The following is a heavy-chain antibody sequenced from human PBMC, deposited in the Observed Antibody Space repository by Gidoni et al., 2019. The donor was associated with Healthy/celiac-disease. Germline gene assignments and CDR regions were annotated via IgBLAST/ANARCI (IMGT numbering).Heavy chain of an antibody. CDR3: ARVSSGCSGGSCYFSGFDY. V-gene: IGHV4-31*01. J-gene: IGHJ4*02. Sequence: QVQLQESCPGLVMPSQTLSLTCTVSGGSISSGGYYWGWIRPHPGKGLEWMGYIYYSGSTYYNPSRKSLVTISVDTSKNQFSLKLSSVTAADTAVYYCARVSSGCSGGSCYFSGFDYWGQGPLVTVSS. CDR2: IYYSGST. CDR1: GGSISSGGYY. D-gene: IGHD2-15*01.